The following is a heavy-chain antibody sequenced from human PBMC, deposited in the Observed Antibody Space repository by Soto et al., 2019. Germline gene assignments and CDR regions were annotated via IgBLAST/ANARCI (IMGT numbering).Heavy chain of an antibody. J-gene: IGHJ4*02. D-gene: IGHD2-15*01. V-gene: IGHV1-69*06. CDR1: GGSPSTNP. CDR3: ARRHSGGFFRVFDS. Sequence: QVQLVQSGTEVKKPGSSVKVSCKASGGSPSTNPISGVRRAPGQGLEWMGGTGSGTGPGNHAQKFQGRLTVTADNSTSTVYMELTNLSSEDTAVYYCARRHSGGFFRVFDSWGQGTLVTVSS. CDR2: TGSGTGPG.